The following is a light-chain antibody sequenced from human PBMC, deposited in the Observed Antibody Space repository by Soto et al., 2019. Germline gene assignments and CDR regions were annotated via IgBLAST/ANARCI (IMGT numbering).Light chain of an antibody. V-gene: IGLV1-44*01. CDR1: ISNIGGNT. J-gene: IGLJ2*01. CDR3: AAWDDGLKGWL. Sequence: QSVLTQAPSTSGTPGQRVTISCSGTISNIGGNTVNWYQQVPGTAPKLLIYRDDQRPSGVPDRFSGSKSATSASLAISGLQSEVEADYYCAAWDDGLKGWLFGGGTKVTVL. CDR2: RDD.